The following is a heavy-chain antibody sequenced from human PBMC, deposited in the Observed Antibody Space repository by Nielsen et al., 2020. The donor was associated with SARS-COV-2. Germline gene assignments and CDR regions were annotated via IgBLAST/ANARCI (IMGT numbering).Heavy chain of an antibody. Sequence: GESLKISCAASGFTFDDYAMHWVRQAPGKGLEWVANIKQDGSEKYYVDSVKGRFTISRDNAQSSLYLLMNNLRTEDTAVYYCASSGWLDYRGQGTRVTVSS. CDR1: GFTFDDYA. CDR2: IKQDGSEK. CDR3: ASSGWLDY. D-gene: IGHD6-19*01. V-gene: IGHV3-7*01. J-gene: IGHJ4*02.